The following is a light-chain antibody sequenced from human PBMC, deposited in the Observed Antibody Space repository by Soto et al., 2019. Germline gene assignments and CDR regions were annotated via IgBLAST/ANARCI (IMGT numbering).Light chain of an antibody. V-gene: IGLV1-40*01. CDR2: GNS. Sequence: QSVLTQPPSVSGAPGQRATTSCTGSSSNIGAGYDVHWYQQLPGTAPKLLIYGNSNRPSGVPDRFSGSKSGTSASLAITGLQAEDEADYYCQSYDSSLSGSYVFGTGTKVTVL. J-gene: IGLJ1*01. CDR1: SSNIGAGYD. CDR3: QSYDSSLSGSYV.